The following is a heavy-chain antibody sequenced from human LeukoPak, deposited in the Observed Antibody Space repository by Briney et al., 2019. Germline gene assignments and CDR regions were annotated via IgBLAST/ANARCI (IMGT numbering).Heavy chain of an antibody. D-gene: IGHD6-19*01. J-gene: IGHJ4*02. CDR2: ISSSSSTI. V-gene: IGHV3-48*04. CDR1: GFTFSSYS. CDR3: AKDKRIAVAGYYFDY. Sequence: PGGSLRLSCAASGFTFSSYSMNWVRQAPGKGLEWVSYISSSSSTIYYADSVKGRFTISRDNAKNSLYLQMNSLRAEDTALYYCAKDKRIAVAGYYFDYWGQGTLVTVSS.